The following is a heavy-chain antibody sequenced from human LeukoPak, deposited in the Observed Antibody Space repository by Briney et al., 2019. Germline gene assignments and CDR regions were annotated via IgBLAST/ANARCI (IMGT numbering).Heavy chain of an antibody. V-gene: IGHV4-59*01. J-gene: IGHJ6*03. D-gene: IGHD3/OR15-3a*01. Sequence: ETLSLTCTVSGGSISSCYWSWIRQPPGKGLEWIGYIYYSGSTNYNPSLKSRVTISVDTSKNQFSLKLSSVTAADTAVYYCARAKDSYYYYYYMDVWGKGTTVTVSS. CDR2: IYYSGST. CDR1: GGSISSCY. CDR3: ARAKDSYYYYYYMDV.